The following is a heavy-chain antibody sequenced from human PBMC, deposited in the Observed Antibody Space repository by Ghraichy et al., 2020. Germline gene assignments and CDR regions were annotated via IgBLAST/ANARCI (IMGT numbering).Heavy chain of an antibody. D-gene: IGHD2-2*01. Sequence: SETLSLTCTVSGGSISSYYWSWIRQPPGKGLEWIGYIYYSGSTNYNPSLKSRVTISVDTSKNQFSLKLSSVTAADTAVYYCARGGVGPADYWGQGTLVTVSS. V-gene: IGHV4-59*01. CDR3: ARGGVGPADY. J-gene: IGHJ4*02. CDR1: GGSISSYY. CDR2: IYYSGST.